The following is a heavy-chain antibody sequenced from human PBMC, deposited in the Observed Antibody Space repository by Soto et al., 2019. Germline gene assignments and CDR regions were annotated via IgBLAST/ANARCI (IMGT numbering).Heavy chain of an antibody. Sequence: QVQLLQSGTEVKEPGASVKVSCKASGYTFSSFDISWVRQAPGQGPEWVGWTTASNTHTNYAQKLQGRVTMTTDTPTTTAYMELRSLRYADTAIYYWARGGYSSGYHYWGQGTLVPVSS. J-gene: IGHJ4*02. V-gene: IGHV1-18*04. CDR2: TTASNTHT. D-gene: IGHD3-22*01. CDR1: GYTFSSFD. CDR3: ARGGYSSGYHY.